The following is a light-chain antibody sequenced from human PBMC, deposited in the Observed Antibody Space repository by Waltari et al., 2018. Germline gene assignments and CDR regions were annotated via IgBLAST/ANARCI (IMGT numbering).Light chain of an antibody. V-gene: IGKV1-39*01. Sequence: DIQMTQSPSSLSASAGDRVTITCRASQSISNYLNWYQQKPGKAPKVLIYSASALQSAVPSRFSGSGSGTDFTLTISSLQPEDFATYYCQQSYSVPPYTFGQGTKLEIK. CDR1: QSISNY. J-gene: IGKJ2*01. CDR3: QQSYSVPPYT. CDR2: SAS.